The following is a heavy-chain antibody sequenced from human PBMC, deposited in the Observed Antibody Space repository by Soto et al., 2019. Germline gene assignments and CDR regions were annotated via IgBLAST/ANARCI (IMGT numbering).Heavy chain of an antibody. V-gene: IGHV4-34*01. CDR3: ARLGVLRYFDWSV. CDR1: GGSFSGYY. Sequence: PSETLSLTCAVYGGSFSGYYWSWIRQPPGKGLEWNGEINHSGSTNYNPSLKSRVTISVDTPKNQFSLKLSSVTAADTAVYYCARLGVLRYFDWSVWGQGTTVTVSS. D-gene: IGHD3-9*01. CDR2: INHSGST. J-gene: IGHJ6*02.